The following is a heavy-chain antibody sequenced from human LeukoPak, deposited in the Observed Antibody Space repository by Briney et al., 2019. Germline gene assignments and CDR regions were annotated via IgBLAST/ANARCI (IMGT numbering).Heavy chain of an antibody. J-gene: IGHJ4*02. V-gene: IGHV3-23*01. Sequence: GGSLRLSCAASGFTFSSYAMSWVRQAPGKGLEWVSAISGSGGSTYYADSVKGRFTISRDNPKNTLYLQMNSLRAEDTAVYYCAKRGDYDFWSGYYAPFDYWGQGTLVTVSS. CDR2: ISGSGGST. D-gene: IGHD3-3*01. CDR3: AKRGDYDFWSGYYAPFDY. CDR1: GFTFSSYA.